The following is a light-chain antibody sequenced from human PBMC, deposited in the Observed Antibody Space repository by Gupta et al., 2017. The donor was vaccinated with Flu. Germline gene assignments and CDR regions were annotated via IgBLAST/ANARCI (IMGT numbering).Light chain of an antibody. CDR1: NIRSKT. Sequence: QTARITGGGDNIRSKTVDWYQQKPVQAPVVVVSDDSARPSGIPERFSGSNSGDTATLTISRVEDGDEADYYCQVWDSGSDFWVFGGGTKLTVL. CDR3: QVWDSGSDFWV. J-gene: IGLJ3*02. V-gene: IGLV3-21*02. CDR2: DDS.